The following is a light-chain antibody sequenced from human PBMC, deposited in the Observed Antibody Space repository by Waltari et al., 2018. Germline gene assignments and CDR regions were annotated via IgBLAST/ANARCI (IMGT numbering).Light chain of an antibody. J-gene: IGKJ2*01. Sequence: EIVLTQSPGTLSLSAGERATLSCKASQTLNNNYLAWYQQKPGQSPRLLIFGASKRATGIPDRFSGSGSGTDFTLTISRLETEDFAMYYCQQYGSSPYSFGQGPGWRSN. CDR3: QQYGSSPYS. CDR2: GAS. V-gene: IGKV3-20*01. CDR1: QTLNNNY.